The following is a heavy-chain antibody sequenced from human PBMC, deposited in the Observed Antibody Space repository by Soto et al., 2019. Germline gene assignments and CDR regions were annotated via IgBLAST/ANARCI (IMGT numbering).Heavy chain of an antibody. D-gene: IGHD2-21*02. Sequence: QGQLVQSGGEVKKPGASVKVSCKASGYTFSSYGISWVRQAPGQGLEWMGWISGYNGKTNYAQKVQDRVTMTTDTSXCTVYMELRSLRSVDTAVYYCAREGDVPYDYSGMDIWGQGTTVTVSS. CDR2: ISGYNGKT. J-gene: IGHJ6*02. CDR1: GYTFSSYG. CDR3: AREGDVPYDYSGMDI. V-gene: IGHV1-18*01.